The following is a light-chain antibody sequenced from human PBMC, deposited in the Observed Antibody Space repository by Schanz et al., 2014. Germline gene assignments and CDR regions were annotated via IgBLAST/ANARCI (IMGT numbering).Light chain of an antibody. CDR2: DVS. V-gene: IGLV2-11*01. J-gene: IGLJ3*02. CDR1: SSDVGAYNY. Sequence: QSALTQPRSVSGSPGQSVTISCTGTSSDVGAYNYVSWFQQHPGKAPKLMIYDVSKRPSGVPDRFSGSKSGNTASLTISGLHAEDEADYYCSSYAGSNKLGVFGGGTKLTVL. CDR3: SSYAGSNKLGV.